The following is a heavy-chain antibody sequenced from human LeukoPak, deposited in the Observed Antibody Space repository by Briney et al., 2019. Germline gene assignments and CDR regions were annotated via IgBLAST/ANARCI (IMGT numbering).Heavy chain of an antibody. CDR2: IYYSGST. CDR3: ARDVRQQLLEGGFDN. CDR1: GDSISSYY. Sequence: SETLSFTCTVSGDSISSYYWSWIRQPPGKGLEWIGSIYYSGSTYYNPSLKSRVTISVDTSKNQFTLKLSSLTAADTAVYYCARDVRQQLLEGGFDNWGQGTLVTVSS. V-gene: IGHV4-59*12. J-gene: IGHJ4*02. D-gene: IGHD6-13*01.